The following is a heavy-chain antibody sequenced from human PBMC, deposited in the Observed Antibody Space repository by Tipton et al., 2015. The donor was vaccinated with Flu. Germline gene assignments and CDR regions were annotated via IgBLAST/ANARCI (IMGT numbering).Heavy chain of an antibody. CDR3: AKKGGAPYCGGDCYYFDY. CDR2: ISWNSGSI. CDR1: GFSFDKYS. V-gene: IGHV3-9*01. Sequence: SGFSFDKYSMHWVRQAPGKGLEWVSGISWNSGSINYADSVKGRFTISRDNAKKSLYLQMNSLRAEDTALYYCAKKGGAPYCGGDCYYFDYWGQGTLVTVSS. J-gene: IGHJ4*02. D-gene: IGHD2-21*02.